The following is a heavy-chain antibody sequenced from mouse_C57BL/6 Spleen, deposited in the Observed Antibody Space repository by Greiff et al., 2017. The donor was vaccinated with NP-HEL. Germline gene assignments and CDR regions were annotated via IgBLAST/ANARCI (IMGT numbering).Heavy chain of an antibody. D-gene: IGHD2-2*01. CDR3: ARGGVTTRGFDY. CDR1: GYTFTSYW. V-gene: IGHV1-69*01. J-gene: IGHJ2*01. Sequence: QVQLQQPGAELVMPGASVKLSCKASGYTFTSYWMHWVKQRPGQGLEWIGEIDPSDSYTNYNQKFKGKSTLTVDKSSSTAYMQLSSLTSADSAVYYCARGGVTTRGFDYWGQGTTLTVSS. CDR2: IDPSDSYT.